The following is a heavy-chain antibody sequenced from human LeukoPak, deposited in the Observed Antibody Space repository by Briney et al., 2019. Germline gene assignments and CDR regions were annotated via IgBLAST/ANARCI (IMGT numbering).Heavy chain of an antibody. CDR1: GFTFSSYW. D-gene: IGHD3-3*01. CDR2: ISHDGINK. CDR3: ARHGRFFDY. V-gene: IGHV3-30-3*01. J-gene: IGHJ4*02. Sequence: GGSLRLSCAASGFTFSSYWMSWVRQAPGKGLEWVAAISHDGINKYYADSVKGRFTISRDNSKNTLYLQMNSLRAEDTAVYYCARHGRFFDYWGQGTLVTVSS.